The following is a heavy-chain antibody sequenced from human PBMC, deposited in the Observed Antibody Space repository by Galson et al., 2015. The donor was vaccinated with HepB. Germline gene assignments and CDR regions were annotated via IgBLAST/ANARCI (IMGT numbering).Heavy chain of an antibody. D-gene: IGHD3-3*01. CDR2: ISGSGGST. CDR3: AKDPHPRGYDFWSGYPNWFDP. J-gene: IGHJ5*02. V-gene: IGHV3-23*01. CDR1: GFTFSSYA. Sequence: SLRLSCAASGFTFSSYAMSWVRQAPGKGLEWVSAISGSGGSTYYADSVKGRFTISRDNSKNTLYLQMNSLRAEDTAVYYCAKDPHPRGYDFWSGYPNWFDPWGQGTLVTVSS.